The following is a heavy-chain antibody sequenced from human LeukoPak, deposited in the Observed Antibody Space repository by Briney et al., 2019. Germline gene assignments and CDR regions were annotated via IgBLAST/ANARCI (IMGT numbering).Heavy chain of an antibody. CDR1: GGSISDYY. CDR3: ARGIYNSDWFPPDY. CDR2: MYISGNI. Sequence: SETLSLTCTVSGGSISDYYWTWIRQPAGKGLEWIGRMYISGNIAYNPSLRGRATISADTSKNQVSLKLRFVTAADTAVYYCARGIYNSDWFPPDYWGQGALLTVSS. D-gene: IGHD6-19*01. J-gene: IGHJ4*02. V-gene: IGHV4-4*07.